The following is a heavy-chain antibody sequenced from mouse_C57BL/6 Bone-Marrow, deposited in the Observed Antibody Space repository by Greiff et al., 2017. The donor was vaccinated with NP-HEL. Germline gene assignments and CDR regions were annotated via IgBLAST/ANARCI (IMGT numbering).Heavy chain of an antibody. V-gene: IGHV1-76*01. J-gene: IGHJ2*01. Sequence: QVQLQQSGAELVRPGASVKLSCKASGYTFTDYYINWVKQRPGQGLEWIARIYPGSGNTNYNERFKGRAPLTAEKSSSTAYMQLSSLPSEDSAVYYCAREDTTVYYFDFWGQGTTLTVSS. CDR3: AREDTTVYYFDF. CDR2: IYPGSGNT. D-gene: IGHD1-1*01. CDR1: GYTFTDYY.